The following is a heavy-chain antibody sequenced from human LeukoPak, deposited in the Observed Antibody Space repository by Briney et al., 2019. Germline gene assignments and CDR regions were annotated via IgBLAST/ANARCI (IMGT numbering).Heavy chain of an antibody. V-gene: IGHV3-23*01. CDR2: ISGSGGSI. D-gene: IGHD3-16*02. CDR1: GFTFSSYG. Sequence: GGSLRLSCAASGFTFSSYGMSWVRQAPGKGLEWVSAISGSGGSIYYADSVKGRFTISRDNSKNTLYLQMNSLRAEDTAVYYCAKGINTFGGVIAPLDYWGQGTLVTVSS. CDR3: AKGINTFGGVIAPLDY. J-gene: IGHJ4*02.